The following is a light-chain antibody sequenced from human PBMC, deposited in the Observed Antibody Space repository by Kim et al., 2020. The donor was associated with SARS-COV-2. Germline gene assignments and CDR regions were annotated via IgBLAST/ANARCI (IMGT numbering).Light chain of an antibody. CDR1: NIGSKS. Sequence: PGKTARITCGENNIGSKSVHWYQQKPGQAPVLVIYYDSDRPSGIPERFSGSNSGNTATLTISRVEAGDEADYYCQVWDSSSDHWVFGGGTQLTVL. CDR2: YDS. V-gene: IGLV3-21*04. J-gene: IGLJ3*02. CDR3: QVWDSSSDHWV.